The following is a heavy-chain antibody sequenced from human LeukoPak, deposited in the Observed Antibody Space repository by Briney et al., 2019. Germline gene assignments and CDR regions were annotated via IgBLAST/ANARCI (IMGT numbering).Heavy chain of an antibody. CDR2: ISYDGSNK. V-gene: IGHV3-30*03. CDR1: GFTFSSYG. D-gene: IGHD1-20*01. CDR3: ARDPPFIIGTTFFDY. J-gene: IGHJ4*02. Sequence: PGGSLRLSCAASGFTFSSYGMHWVRQAPGKGLEWVAVISYDGSNKYYEDSVKGRFTISRDNSKNTLYLQMNSLRAEDTAVYYCARDPPFIIGTTFFDYWGQGTLVTVSS.